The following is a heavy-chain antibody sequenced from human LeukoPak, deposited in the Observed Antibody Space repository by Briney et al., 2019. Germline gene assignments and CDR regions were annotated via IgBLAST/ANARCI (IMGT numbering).Heavy chain of an antibody. CDR2: IIPIFGTA. J-gene: IGHJ3*02. V-gene: IGHV1-69*13. Sequence: ASVKVSCKASGGTFSSYAISWVRQAPGQGLEWMGGIIPIFGTANYAQKFQGRVTITADESTSTAYMELSSLRSEDTAVYYCAREKEWELPRAFDIWGQGTMVTVSS. D-gene: IGHD1-26*01. CDR3: AREKEWELPRAFDI. CDR1: GGTFSSYA.